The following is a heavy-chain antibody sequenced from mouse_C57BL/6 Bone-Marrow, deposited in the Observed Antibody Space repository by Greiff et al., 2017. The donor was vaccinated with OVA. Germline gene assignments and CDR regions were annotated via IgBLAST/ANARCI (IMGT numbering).Heavy chain of an antibody. CDR1: GFSLTSYA. J-gene: IGHJ4*01. CDR2: IWTGGGT. D-gene: IGHD1-1*01. V-gene: IGHV2-9-1*01. CDR3: ARNYYGSSLYAMDY. Sequence: VKLQQSGPGLVAPSQSLSITCTVSGFSLTSYAISWVRQPPGKGLEWLGVIWTGGGTNYNSALKSRLSISKDNSKSQVFLKMNSLQTDDTARYYCARNYYGSSLYAMDYWGQGTSVTVSS.